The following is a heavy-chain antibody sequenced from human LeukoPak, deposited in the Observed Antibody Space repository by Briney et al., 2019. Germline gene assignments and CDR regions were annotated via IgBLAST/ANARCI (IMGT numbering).Heavy chain of an antibody. Sequence: ASVKVSCKASGYTFTSYYMHWVRQAPGQGLEWMGTINPSGGSTSYAQKFQGRVTMTRDMSTSTVYMELSSLRSEDTAVYYCARDQEGSGTLDYWGQGTLVTVSS. J-gene: IGHJ4*02. CDR1: GYTFTSYY. CDR3: ARDQEGSGTLDY. CDR2: INPSGGST. D-gene: IGHD3-10*01. V-gene: IGHV1-46*01.